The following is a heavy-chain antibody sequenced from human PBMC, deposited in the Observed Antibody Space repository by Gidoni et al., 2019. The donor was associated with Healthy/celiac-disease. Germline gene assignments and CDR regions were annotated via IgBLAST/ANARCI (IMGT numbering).Heavy chain of an antibody. D-gene: IGHD1-26*01. Sequence: EVQLLESGGGLVQPGGSLRLSCAASAFTFSSYAMSWVRQAPGKGLEWVSAISGSGGSTYYADSVKGRFTISRDNSKNTLYLQMNSLRAEDTAVYYCAKLGGSLEGPQDYWGQGTLVTVSS. CDR2: ISGSGGST. CDR1: AFTFSSYA. V-gene: IGHV3-23*01. J-gene: IGHJ4*02. CDR3: AKLGGSLEGPQDY.